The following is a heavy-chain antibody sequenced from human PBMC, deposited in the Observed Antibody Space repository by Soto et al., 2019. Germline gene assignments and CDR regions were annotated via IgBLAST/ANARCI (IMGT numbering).Heavy chain of an antibody. D-gene: IGHD3-22*01. V-gene: IGHV4-59*01. J-gene: IGHJ4*02. CDR3: ARSRGGYFDY. CDR1: GASISSYY. Sequence: SETLSVTCTVSGASISSYYWSWIRQPPGKGLEWIGYIYYSGSTNYNPSLKSRVTISLDTSKNQFSLKLSSVTAADTAVYYCARSRGGYFDYWGQGTLVTVSS. CDR2: IYYSGST.